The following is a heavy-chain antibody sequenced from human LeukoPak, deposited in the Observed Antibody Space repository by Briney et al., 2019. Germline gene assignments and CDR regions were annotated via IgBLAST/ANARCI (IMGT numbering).Heavy chain of an antibody. D-gene: IGHD3-22*01. CDR1: GYSISSDYY. Sequence: PSETLSLTCTVSGYSISSDYYWGWIRQPPGKGLEWIGNIYHSGSTYYSPSLRSRITISVDTSKNQFSLKLSSVTAADTAVYYCAREDYYDSSGYYFDCWGQGTLVTVSS. V-gene: IGHV4-38-2*02. CDR2: IYHSGST. J-gene: IGHJ4*02. CDR3: AREDYYDSSGYYFDC.